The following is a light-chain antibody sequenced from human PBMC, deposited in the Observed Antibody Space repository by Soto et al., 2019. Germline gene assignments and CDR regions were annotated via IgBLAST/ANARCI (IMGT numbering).Light chain of an antibody. CDR3: SSYTSSTTLDV. Sequence: QSALTQPASVSGSPGQSITISCTGTSSDVGGYNYVSWYQQHPGKAPKLMIYDVSNRPSGVSNRFSGSKSGNTASLTISGLQAEDEAEYCCSSYTSSTTLDVFGTGTKLTVL. CDR1: SSDVGGYNY. J-gene: IGLJ1*01. CDR2: DVS. V-gene: IGLV2-14*01.